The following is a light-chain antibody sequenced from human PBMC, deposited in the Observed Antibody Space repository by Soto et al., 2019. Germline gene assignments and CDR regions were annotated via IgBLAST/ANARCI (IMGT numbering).Light chain of an antibody. Sequence: QSVLTQPPSVSGAPGQRVTISCTGGSSNIGAGYDVHWYQQLPGTAPKLLIYGNSNRPSGVPDRFSGSKSGTSASLAITGLQAEDEAYYDCQSYDSSLRGSVVFGGGTQLTVL. CDR3: QSYDSSLRGSVV. V-gene: IGLV1-40*01. CDR1: SSNIGAGYD. J-gene: IGLJ3*02. CDR2: GNS.